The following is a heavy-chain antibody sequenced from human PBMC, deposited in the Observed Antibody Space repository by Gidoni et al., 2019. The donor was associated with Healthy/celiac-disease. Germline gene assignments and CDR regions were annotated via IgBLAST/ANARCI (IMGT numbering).Heavy chain of an antibody. CDR2: IIPIFGTA. D-gene: IGHD6-19*01. Sequence: QVQLVQSGAEVKNPGSSVKVSCKASGGTFSSYAISWVRQAPGQGLEWMGGIIPIFGTANYAQKFQGRVTITADESTSTAYMELSSLRSEDTAVYYCARGGVIAVAGKPHIGDAFDIWGQGTMVTVSS. CDR1: GGTFSSYA. CDR3: ARGGVIAVAGKPHIGDAFDI. J-gene: IGHJ3*02. V-gene: IGHV1-69*01.